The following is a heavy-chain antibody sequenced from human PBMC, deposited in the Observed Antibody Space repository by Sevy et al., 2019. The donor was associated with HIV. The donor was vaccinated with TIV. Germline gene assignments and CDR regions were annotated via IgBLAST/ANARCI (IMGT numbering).Heavy chain of an antibody. J-gene: IGHJ5*02. CDR1: GFTVTSNY. D-gene: IGHD2-21*02. V-gene: IGHV3-66*02. CDR2: VYGGGTT. CDR3: ARDLGADCGDDCFSGWFDP. Sequence: GGSLRLSCAASGFTVTSNYMTWVRQAPGKGLEWVSIVYGGGTTFYSDSVKGRFTISRDISKNILHLQMDSLRPEDTAVYYGARDLGADCGDDCFSGWFDPWGQGTLVTVSS.